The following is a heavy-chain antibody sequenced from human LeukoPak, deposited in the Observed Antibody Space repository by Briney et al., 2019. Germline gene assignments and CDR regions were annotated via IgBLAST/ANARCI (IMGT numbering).Heavy chain of an antibody. J-gene: IGHJ5*02. CDR1: GGSISSSSYY. V-gene: IGHV4-39*01. CDR2: IYYSGST. D-gene: IGHD2-15*01. Sequence: SETLSLTCTVSGGSISSSSYYWGWIRQPPGKGLEWIGSIYYSGSTYYSPSLKSRVTISVDTSKNQFSLELSSVTAADTAVYYCARQGRYCSGGSCYSGWFDPWGQGTLVTVSS. CDR3: ARQGRYCSGGSCYSGWFDP.